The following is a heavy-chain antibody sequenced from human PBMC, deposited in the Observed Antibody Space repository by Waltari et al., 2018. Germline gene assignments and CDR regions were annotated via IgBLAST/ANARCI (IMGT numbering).Heavy chain of an antibody. Sequence: QVQLQQWGAGLLKPSETLSLTCAVYGGSFSGYYWSWIRQPPGKGLVWIGEITHRGSTNDTPSLNSRVTISVDTSKNQFSRKLRSVTAADTAVYYCARGMPYLWGQGSLVTVSS. CDR3: ARGMPYL. CDR2: ITHRGST. CDR1: GGSFSGYY. J-gene: IGHJ4*02. V-gene: IGHV4-34*01. D-gene: IGHD2-2*01.